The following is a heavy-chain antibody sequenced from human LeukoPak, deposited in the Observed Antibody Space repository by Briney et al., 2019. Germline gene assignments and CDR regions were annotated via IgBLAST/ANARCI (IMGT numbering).Heavy chain of an antibody. D-gene: IGHD3-9*01. Sequence: GASVKVSCKTSGYTFSAYYMHWVRQAPGHGLEWMGWINPNSGGTNYAQKFQGRVTMTRDTSISTAYMELSRLRSDDTAVYYCARDSVLRYFDWPPSIYHFDYWGQGTLVTVSS. J-gene: IGHJ4*02. CDR1: GYTFSAYY. CDR3: ARDSVLRYFDWPPSIYHFDY. CDR2: INPNSGGT. V-gene: IGHV1-2*02.